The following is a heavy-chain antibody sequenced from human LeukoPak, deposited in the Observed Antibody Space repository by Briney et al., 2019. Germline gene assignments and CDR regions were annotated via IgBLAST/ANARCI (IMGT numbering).Heavy chain of an antibody. V-gene: IGHV4-34*01. D-gene: IGHD3-10*01. J-gene: IGHJ6*02. Sequence: SETLSLTCAVHGGSFSGYYWSWIRQPPGKGLEWIGEINHSGSTNYNPSLKSRVTISVDTSKNQFSLKLSSVTAADTAVYYCARHAYGSGSYYSRYYYYYGMDVWGQGTTVTVSS. CDR3: ARHAYGSGSYYSRYYYYYGMDV. CDR1: GGSFSGYY. CDR2: INHSGST.